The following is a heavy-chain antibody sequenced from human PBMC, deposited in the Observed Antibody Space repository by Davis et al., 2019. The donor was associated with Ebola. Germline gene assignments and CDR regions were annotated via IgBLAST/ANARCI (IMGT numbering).Heavy chain of an antibody. J-gene: IGHJ4*02. Sequence: PGGSLRLSCAASGFIVSSSYMSWIRQAPGKGLEWVSIIYNDGRTFYSNSVKGRFTIFRDISKNTLSLQLNSLRAEDTAIYYCAKSMVPNLGDYWGQGTLVTVAS. CDR3: AKSMVPNLGDY. V-gene: IGHV3-53*01. CDR2: IYNDGRT. CDR1: GFIVSSSY. D-gene: IGHD2-8*01.